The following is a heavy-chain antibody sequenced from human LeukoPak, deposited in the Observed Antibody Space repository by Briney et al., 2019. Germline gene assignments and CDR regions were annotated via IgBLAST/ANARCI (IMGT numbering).Heavy chain of an antibody. Sequence: ASVKVSCKASGYTFTRYYIHWVRQAPGQGLEWMGIINPSGGSTNYAQKFQGRVTMTRDTSTSTVYMELSSLSSEDTAVYYCARVDIYGDPTYFDYWGQGTLVTVSS. V-gene: IGHV1-46*03. D-gene: IGHD4-17*01. CDR1: GYTFTRYY. CDR3: ARVDIYGDPTYFDY. J-gene: IGHJ4*02. CDR2: INPSGGST.